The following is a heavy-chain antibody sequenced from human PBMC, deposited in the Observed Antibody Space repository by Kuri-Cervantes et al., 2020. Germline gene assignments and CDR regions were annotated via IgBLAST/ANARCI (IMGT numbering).Heavy chain of an antibody. CDR1: GFTFSSYA. CDR2: ISGSGGST. CDR3: ARDHTPGDIVATILYY. V-gene: IGHV3-23*01. D-gene: IGHD5-12*01. J-gene: IGHJ4*02. Sequence: GGSLRLSCAASGFTFSSYAMSWVRQAPGKGLEWVSAISGSGGSTYYADSVKGRFTISRDNSKNTLYLQMNSLRAEDTAVYYCARDHTPGDIVATILYYWGQGTLVTVSS.